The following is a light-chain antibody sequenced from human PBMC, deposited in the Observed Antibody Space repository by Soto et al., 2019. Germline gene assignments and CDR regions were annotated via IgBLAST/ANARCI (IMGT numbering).Light chain of an antibody. V-gene: IGLV1-44*01. J-gene: IGLJ7*01. Sequence: QSVLTQPPSASGTPGQSVIFSCSGSNSNIGINPVTWYQQLPGTAPKLVIYDNNQRPSGVPYRFSGSKTCTSASLANSGLQSGEDADYYCAAWDDSLDAAVFGGGTQLTVL. CDR3: AAWDDSLDAAV. CDR1: NSNIGINP. CDR2: DNN.